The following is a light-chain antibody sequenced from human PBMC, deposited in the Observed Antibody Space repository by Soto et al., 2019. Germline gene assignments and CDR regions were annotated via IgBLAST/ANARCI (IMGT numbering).Light chain of an antibody. CDR3: CSYAGTYTFYV. V-gene: IGLV2-11*01. Sequence: QSVLTQPRSVSGSPGQSVTISCTGTSSDVGGYDYVSWYQQHPGKAHKLMIYDVTKRPSGVPDRFSGSRSGNTASLTIFGFQAEDDADYYCCSYAGTYTFYVFGTGTKVTVL. CDR2: DVT. J-gene: IGLJ1*01. CDR1: SSDVGGYDY.